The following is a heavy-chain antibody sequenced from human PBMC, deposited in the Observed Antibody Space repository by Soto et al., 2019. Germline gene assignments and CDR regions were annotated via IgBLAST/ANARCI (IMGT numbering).Heavy chain of an antibody. J-gene: IGHJ6*02. V-gene: IGHV3-30-3*01. Sequence: PGGSLRLSCAASGFTFSSYAMHWVRQAPGKGLEWVAVISYDGSNKYYADSVKGRFTISRDNSKNTLYLQMNSLRAEDTAVYYCARDSFDYYDSSGYYPLYYYGMDVWGQGTTVTVSS. CDR1: GFTFSSYA. D-gene: IGHD3-22*01. CDR3: ARDSFDYYDSSGYYPLYYYGMDV. CDR2: ISYDGSNK.